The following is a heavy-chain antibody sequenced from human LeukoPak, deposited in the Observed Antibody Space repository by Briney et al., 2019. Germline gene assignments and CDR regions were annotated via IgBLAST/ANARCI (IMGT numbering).Heavy chain of an antibody. V-gene: IGHV1-18*01. CDR3: ARDGSLSSSGYYYGMDV. J-gene: IGHJ6*02. D-gene: IGHD3-10*01. CDR1: GYTFTSYG. Sequence: ASVKVSCKASGYTFTSYGINWVRQAPGQGLEWMGWISAYNGNTNYAQKFQGRVTMTTDTSTSTAYMELRSLRSDDTAVFYCARDGSLSSSGYYYGMDVWGQGTTVTVSS. CDR2: ISAYNGNT.